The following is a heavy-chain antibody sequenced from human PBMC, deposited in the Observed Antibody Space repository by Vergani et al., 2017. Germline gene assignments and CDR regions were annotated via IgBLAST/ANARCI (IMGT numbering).Heavy chain of an antibody. Sequence: QVQLVESGGGLVKPGGSLRLSCAASGFTFSDYYMSWIRQAPGKGLEWVSYISSSGSTIYYADSVKGRFTISRDNAKNSLYLQMNSLRAEDTAVYYCARLFSPCEACMTTVTTVDYWGQGTLVTVSS. CDR3: ARLFSPCEACMTTVTTVDY. CDR2: ISSSGSTI. CDR1: GFTFSDYY. D-gene: IGHD4-17*01. V-gene: IGHV3-11*01. J-gene: IGHJ4*02.